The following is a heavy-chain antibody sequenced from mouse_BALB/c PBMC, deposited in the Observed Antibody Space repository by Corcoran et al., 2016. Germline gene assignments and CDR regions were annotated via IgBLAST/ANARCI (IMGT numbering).Heavy chain of an antibody. Sequence: QVQLQQSGPELVKPGASVKISCKASGYAFSSSWMNWVKQRPGQGLKWIGRIYPGDGDTNYTGKFKGKATLTADKSSSTAYMQLSSLTSVDSAVDFCARVGYGNYGGYAMDYWGQGTSVTVSS. D-gene: IGHD2-1*01. V-gene: IGHV1-82*01. J-gene: IGHJ4*01. CDR1: GYAFSSSW. CDR3: ARVGYGNYGGYAMDY. CDR2: IYPGDGDT.